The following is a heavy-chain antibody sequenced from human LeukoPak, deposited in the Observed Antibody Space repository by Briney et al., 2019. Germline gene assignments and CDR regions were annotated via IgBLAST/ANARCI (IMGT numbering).Heavy chain of an antibody. J-gene: IGHJ6*03. V-gene: IGHV3-48*01. CDR3: ARFAAGGSYYYYMDV. D-gene: IGHD6-25*01. CDR1: GFTFSSYT. Sequence: GGSLRLSCAASGFTFSSYTMNWVRQPPGKGLEWVSNIGTSSTTIYYADSVKGRFTISRDNAKHSLYPQMNSLRADDTAVYYCARFAAGGSYYYYMDVWGKGTTVTVSS. CDR2: IGTSSTTI.